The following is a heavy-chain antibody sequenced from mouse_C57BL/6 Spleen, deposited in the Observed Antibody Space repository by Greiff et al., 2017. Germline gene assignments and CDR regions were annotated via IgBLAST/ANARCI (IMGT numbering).Heavy chain of an antibody. J-gene: IGHJ2*01. Sequence: DVMLVESGGGLVKPGGSLKLSCAASGFTFSDYGMHWVRQAPEKGLEWVAYISSGSSTIYYADTVKGRFTISRDNAKNTLFLQMTSLRSEDTAMYYCALYGSSYFDYWGQGTTLTVSS. D-gene: IGHD1-1*01. CDR2: ISSGSSTI. CDR3: ALYGSSYFDY. V-gene: IGHV5-17*01. CDR1: GFTFSDYG.